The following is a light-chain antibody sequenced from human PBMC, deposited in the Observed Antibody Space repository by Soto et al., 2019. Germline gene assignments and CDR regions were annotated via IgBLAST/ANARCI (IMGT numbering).Light chain of an antibody. V-gene: IGKV1-9*01. J-gene: IGKJ1*01. Sequence: IQLTQSPSSLSASVGDRVTITCRASQGISSYLAWYQQKPGKAPKLLIYAASTWASGVPSRFSGSGSGTDFTLPISNLQPEDFATYYCQQRNSYPLTFGQGTKVEIK. CDR1: QGISSY. CDR3: QQRNSYPLT. CDR2: AAS.